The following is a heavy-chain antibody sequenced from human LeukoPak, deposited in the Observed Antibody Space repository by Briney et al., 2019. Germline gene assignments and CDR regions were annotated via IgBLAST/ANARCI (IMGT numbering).Heavy chain of an antibody. CDR3: ARDSGSMWAYYMDV. D-gene: IGHD6-13*01. V-gene: IGHV1-18*01. CDR2: VSAYNGKV. J-gene: IGHJ6*03. CDR1: GYTFINHG. Sequence: GASVKVSCKASGYTFINHGISWVRQAPGQGLEWMAWVSAYNGKVNYAQKLQGRVTLTTDTSTGTAYMELRSLTSDDTAVYYCARDSGSMWAYYMDVWGTGTTVTVSS.